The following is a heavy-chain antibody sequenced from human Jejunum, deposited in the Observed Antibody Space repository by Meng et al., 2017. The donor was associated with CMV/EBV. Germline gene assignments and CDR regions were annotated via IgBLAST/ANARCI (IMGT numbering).Heavy chain of an antibody. D-gene: IGHD3-3*01. J-gene: IGHJ4*02. CDR2: INQDGSEK. V-gene: IGHV3-7*01. CDR3: ARARYYDFWIG. CDR1: GFTLTSYG. Sequence: AASGFTLTSYGMSWGRQAPGKGLECVANINQDGSEKYYVASVKGRFTISRDNAKNSLYLQMNSLRAEDTAVYYCARARYYDFWIGWGQGTLVAVSS.